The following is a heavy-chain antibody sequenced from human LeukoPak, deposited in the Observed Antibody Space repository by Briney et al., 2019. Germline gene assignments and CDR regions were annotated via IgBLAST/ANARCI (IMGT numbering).Heavy chain of an antibody. V-gene: IGHV3-23*01. CDR2: ISDTGGST. J-gene: IGHJ4*02. D-gene: IGHD3-22*01. CDR3: AKRGVVIRVILVGFHKQAYYFDS. CDR1: GITLSNYG. Sequence: GGSMRLSCAVSGITLSNYGMSWVRQAPGKGLERVAGISDTGGSTNYADSVKGRFTISRDNPKNTLYLQMNSLRAEDTAVYFCAKRGVVIRVILVGFHKQAYYFDSWGQGALVTVSS.